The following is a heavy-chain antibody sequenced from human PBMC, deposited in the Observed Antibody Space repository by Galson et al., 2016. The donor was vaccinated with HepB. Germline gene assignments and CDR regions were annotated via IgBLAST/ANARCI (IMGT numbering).Heavy chain of an antibody. D-gene: IGHD5-12*01. CDR3: ARDRGWQRSYYFDY. Sequence: SETLSLTCNVSGDSISNYFWSWIRQPAGKGLEWIGRIYIGETSSYNPNYSPSLKSRVAMSLDTSKNQFTLRLYSVTAADTAVYYCARDRGWQRSYYFDYWGQGTLVTVSS. V-gene: IGHV4-4*07. CDR2: IYIGETSSYNP. J-gene: IGHJ4*02. CDR1: GDSISNYF.